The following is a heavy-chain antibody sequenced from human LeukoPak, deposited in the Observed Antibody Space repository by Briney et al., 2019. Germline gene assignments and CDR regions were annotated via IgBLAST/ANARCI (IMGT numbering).Heavy chain of an antibody. D-gene: IGHD3-10*01. V-gene: IGHV4-39*07. CDR2: IYHSGST. CDR3: ARNTAVLDYYGSGSPFDY. J-gene: IGHJ4*02. CDR1: GGSISSGSYY. Sequence: SQTLSLTCTVSGGSISSGSYYWGWIRQPPGKGLEWIGSIYHSGSTYYNPSLKSRVTISVDTSKNQFSLKLSSVTAADTAVYYCARNTAVLDYYGSGSPFDYWGQGTLVTVSS.